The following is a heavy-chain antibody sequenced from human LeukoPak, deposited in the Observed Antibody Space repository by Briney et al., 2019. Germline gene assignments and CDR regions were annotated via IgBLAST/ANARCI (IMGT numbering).Heavy chain of an antibody. V-gene: IGHV1-69*05. Sequence: SVKVSCKASGGTFSSYAISWVRQAPGQGLEWMGGIIPIFGTANYAQKFQGRVTITTDESTSTAYMELSSLRSEDTAVYYCARARCSSTSCHIPYYFDYWGQGTLVTVSS. D-gene: IGHD2-2*02. CDR1: GGTFSSYA. CDR3: ARARCSSTSCHIPYYFDY. J-gene: IGHJ4*02. CDR2: IIPIFGTA.